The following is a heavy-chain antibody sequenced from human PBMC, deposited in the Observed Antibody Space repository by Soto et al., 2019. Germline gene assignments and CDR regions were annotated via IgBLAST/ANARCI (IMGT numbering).Heavy chain of an antibody. CDR3: VRGGGGGLFDP. CDR1: GFTFGDSY. J-gene: IGHJ5*02. V-gene: IGHV3-11*06. D-gene: IGHD2-15*01. CDR2: ISPGSRYP. Sequence: PGGSLRLSCAGSGFTFGDSYMSWIRQAPGKGLEWLSYISPGSRYPAYADSVKGRFAISRDNAKRSLYLQMMSLTAEDTAIYYCVRGGGGGLFDPWGQGTMVTVSS.